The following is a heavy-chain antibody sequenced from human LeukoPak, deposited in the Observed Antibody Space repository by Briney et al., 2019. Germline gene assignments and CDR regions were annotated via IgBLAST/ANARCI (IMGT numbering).Heavy chain of an antibody. J-gene: IGHJ6*02. CDR2: ISAYNGNT. CDR1: GYTFTSYG. Sequence: ASVKVSCKASGYTFTSYGISWVRQAPVQGLEWRGWISAYNGNTNYAQKLQGRVTMTTDTSTSTAYMELRSLRSDDTAVYYCARDWYCSGGSCYSLIYNYYYGMDVWGQGTTVTVSS. CDR3: ARDWYCSGGSCYSLIYNYYYGMDV. D-gene: IGHD2-15*01. V-gene: IGHV1-18*01.